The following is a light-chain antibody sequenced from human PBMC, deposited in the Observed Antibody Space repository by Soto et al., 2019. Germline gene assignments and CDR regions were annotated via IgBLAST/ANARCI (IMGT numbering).Light chain of an antibody. CDR2: DAT. J-gene: IGKJ4*01. CDR3: QQYDNWPPKT. CDR1: QSISSN. Sequence: EIVMTQSPATLSVSPGERATLSCRASQSISSNLVWYLQKPGQAPRPIIYDATTRATGIPVRFSGSGSGTEFTLTISSLQSEDVGVYYCQQYDNWPPKTFGGGTKVDIK. V-gene: IGKV3-15*01.